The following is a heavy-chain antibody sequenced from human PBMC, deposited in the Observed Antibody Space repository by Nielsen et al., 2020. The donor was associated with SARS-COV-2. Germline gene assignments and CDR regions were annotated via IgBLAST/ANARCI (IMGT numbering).Heavy chain of an antibody. CDR3: ARDSWPPSDY. J-gene: IGHJ4*02. V-gene: IGHV3-43*02. CDR2: ISGDGGST. D-gene: IGHD5-24*01. Sequence: GESLKISCAASGFTFDDYAMHWVRQAPGKGLEWVSLISGDGGSTYYADSVKGRFTISRDNSKNSLYLQMNSLRAEDTAVYYCARDSWPPSDYWGQGTLVTVSS. CDR1: GFTFDDYA.